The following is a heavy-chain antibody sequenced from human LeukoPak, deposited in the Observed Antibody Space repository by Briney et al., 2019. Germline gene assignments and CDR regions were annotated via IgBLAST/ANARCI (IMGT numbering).Heavy chain of an antibody. D-gene: IGHD1-1*01. CDR3: ARSRTPFYYYGTHV. V-gene: IGHV1-2*02. CDR1: GYIFTDYY. Sequence: ASVKVSCKASGYIFTDYYIHWIRQAPGQGLEWMGWIDPNSGGTHHAPNFQGRATMTRDTSSSTVYMDLSRLRSADTAIYYCARSRTPFYYYGTHVWGLGTSVTVSS. CDR2: IDPNSGGT. J-gene: IGHJ6*02.